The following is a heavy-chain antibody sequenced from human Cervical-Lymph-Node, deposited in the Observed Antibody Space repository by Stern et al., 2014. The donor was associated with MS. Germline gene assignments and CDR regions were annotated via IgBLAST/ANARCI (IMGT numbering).Heavy chain of an antibody. CDR3: ARDSEIFFAMDV. V-gene: IGHV1-69*01. Sequence: QVQLGQSGAEGKKPGSSVKISCKASGGTFSNYAFSWVRQAPGQGLAWMGGIIPIFGTKNYAQKFQGRVTITADESTSTVYMEMSSLRSDDTAVYYCARDSEIFFAMDVWGQGTTVTVSS. CDR2: IIPIFGTK. J-gene: IGHJ6*02. D-gene: IGHD1-14*01. CDR1: GGTFSNYA.